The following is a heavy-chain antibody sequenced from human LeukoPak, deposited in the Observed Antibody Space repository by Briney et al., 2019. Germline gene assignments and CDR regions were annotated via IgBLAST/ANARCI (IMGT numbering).Heavy chain of an antibody. CDR1: GFTFSGYG. D-gene: IGHD3-16*01. CDR2: IRDDGSKK. CDR3: ARDLGRGNTPFDY. Sequence: PGGSLRLSCAASGFTFSGYGMHWVRQAPLKGLEWVAVIRDDGSKKYYADSVKGRFTISRDNSKNTVYLQMNSLRVEDTALYYCARDLGRGNTPFDYWGQGALVTVTP. V-gene: IGHV3-33*01. J-gene: IGHJ4*02.